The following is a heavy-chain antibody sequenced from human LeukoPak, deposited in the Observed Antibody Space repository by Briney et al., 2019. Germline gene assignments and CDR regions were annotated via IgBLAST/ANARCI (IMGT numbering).Heavy chain of an antibody. CDR1: GFTFSSHG. CDR3: AKGGKYDILTGYRRSRLLGDF. J-gene: IGHJ4*02. CDR2: IRYDGSNK. D-gene: IGHD3-9*01. Sequence: GGSLRLSCPASGFTFSSHGMHWVRHTPDKGLEWVAFIRYDGSNKYYADSGKGRFIISRDNSKNTLFLRMNSLRPEDTAVYYCAKGGKYDILTGYRRSRLLGDFWGQGTLVTVSS. V-gene: IGHV3-30*02.